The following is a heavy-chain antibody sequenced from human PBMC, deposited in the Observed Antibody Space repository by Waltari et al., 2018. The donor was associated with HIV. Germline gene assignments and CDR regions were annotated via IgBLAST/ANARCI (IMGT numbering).Heavy chain of an antibody. CDR3: AKDDDYGDKSGWFDS. J-gene: IGHJ5*01. D-gene: IGHD4-17*01. V-gene: IGHV3-30*02. CDR2: IRSDGTNK. CDR1: GFSFSAYG. Sequence: QVQLVESGGHLVQPGGSLRLSCAASGFSFSAYGLNWVRQAPGRGLEWVAFIRSDGTNKYYANFVKGRFTISRDNSENTLYLQMNSLRSEDTAVYYCAKDDDYGDKSGWFDSWGQGALVTVSS.